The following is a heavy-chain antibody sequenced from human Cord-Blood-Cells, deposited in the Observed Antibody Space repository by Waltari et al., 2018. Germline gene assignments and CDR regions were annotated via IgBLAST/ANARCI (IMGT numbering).Heavy chain of an antibody. V-gene: IGHV4-31*03. Sequence: QVQLQESGPGLVTPSQTLSLTCTVSGGSISSGGSYWSCIRQHPGKSLEWIGYIYYSGSTYYNPSLKSRVTISVDTSKNQFSLKLSSVTAADTAVYYCARDSSSWYWFDPWGQGTLVTVSS. CDR1: GGSISSGGSY. D-gene: IGHD6-13*01. J-gene: IGHJ5*02. CDR3: ARDSSSWYWFDP. CDR2: IYYSGST.